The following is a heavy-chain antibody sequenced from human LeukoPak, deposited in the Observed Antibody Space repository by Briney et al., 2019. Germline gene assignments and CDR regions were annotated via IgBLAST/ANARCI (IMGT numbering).Heavy chain of an antibody. V-gene: IGHV3-49*04. J-gene: IGHJ4*02. CDR1: GFTFGDYA. Sequence: GVLLLSCTASGFTFGDYAMSWVRQAPGKGLEWVGFIRSKAYGGTTEYAASVKGRFTISRDDSKSIAYLQMNSLKTEDTAVYYCTRGGDDYVWGSYLIDYWGQGTLVTVSS. D-gene: IGHD3-16*01. CDR3: TRGGDDYVWGSYLIDY. CDR2: IRSKAYGGTT.